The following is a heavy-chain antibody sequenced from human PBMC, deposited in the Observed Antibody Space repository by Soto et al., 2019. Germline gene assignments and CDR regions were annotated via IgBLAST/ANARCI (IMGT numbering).Heavy chain of an antibody. D-gene: IGHD3-16*01. CDR1: GFTFRSYV. Sequence: QVQLVESGGGVVQPGTSLRLSCVGSGFTFRSYVIHWVRQAPGKGLEWVALTSYDGSNKYYEDSVKGGFTISRDNSRNTVDLHMDSLIFEDTAIYYCARWGTTGGWDVWGQGTLVSVSS. V-gene: IGHV3-30*19. J-gene: IGHJ4*02. CDR2: TSYDGSNK. CDR3: ARWGTTGGWDV.